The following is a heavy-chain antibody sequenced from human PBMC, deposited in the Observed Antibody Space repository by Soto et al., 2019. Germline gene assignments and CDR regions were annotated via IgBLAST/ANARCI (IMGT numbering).Heavy chain of an antibody. CDR2: INAYNGST. V-gene: IGHV1-18*01. Sequence: QVQVVQSGAEVKNPGASVKVSCKASGYSFTRYGIGWARQAPGQGLEWMGWINAYNGSTNYAQNLQGRLTLTTDTSTTTAYMELRCLRSNDTSIYYCAMVDVYVTPSPQDVWGQGTTVTVSS. J-gene: IGHJ6*02. CDR1: GYSFTRYG. D-gene: IGHD3-16*01. CDR3: AMVDVYVTPSPQDV.